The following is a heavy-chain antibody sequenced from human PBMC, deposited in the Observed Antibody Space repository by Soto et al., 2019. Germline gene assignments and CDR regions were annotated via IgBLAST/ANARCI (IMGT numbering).Heavy chain of an antibody. V-gene: IGHV3-23*01. J-gene: IGHJ4*02. CDR1: GFTFSSYA. Sequence: GGSLRLSCAASGFTFSSYAMSWVRQAPGKGLEWVSAISGSGGSTYYADSVKGRFTISRDNSKNTLYLQMNSLRAEDTAVYYCATDLSSSWDPLDFDYWGQGTLVTVSS. CDR3: ATDLSSSWDPLDFDY. CDR2: ISGSGGST. D-gene: IGHD6-13*01.